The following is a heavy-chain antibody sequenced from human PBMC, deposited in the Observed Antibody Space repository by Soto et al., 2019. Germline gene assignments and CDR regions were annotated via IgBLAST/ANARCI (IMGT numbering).Heavy chain of an antibody. CDR1: GDRVSSSSVT. D-gene: IGHD2-8*01. J-gene: IGHJ5*01. Sequence: PSQTLSLTCAISGDRVSSSSVTWNWIRQSPSRGLEWLGRTYYRSKWYNDYAESVKSRITINPDTSKNQFSLHLNSVTPEDTAVYYCVRLIGNRWLDFWGQGTLVTVSS. CDR2: TYYRSKWYN. V-gene: IGHV6-1*01. CDR3: VRLIGNRWLDF.